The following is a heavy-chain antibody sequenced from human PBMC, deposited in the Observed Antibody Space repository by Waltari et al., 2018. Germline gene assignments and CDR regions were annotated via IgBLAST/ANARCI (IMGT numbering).Heavy chain of an antibody. CDR2: ILGNVAGTT. J-gene: IGHJ4*02. CDR3: VKDSTIGDAGH. D-gene: IGHD2-2*01. V-gene: IGHV3-23*01. Sequence: EVQVLESGGGLVQPGGSLRLSCAASGFQFRSYAMSWVRQAPGKGLELVSGILGNVAGTTYYADSVKGRFTISRDKSEETLYLQMTSLRTDDTAVYYCVKDSTIGDAGHWGQGTLVTVSS. CDR1: GFQFRSYA.